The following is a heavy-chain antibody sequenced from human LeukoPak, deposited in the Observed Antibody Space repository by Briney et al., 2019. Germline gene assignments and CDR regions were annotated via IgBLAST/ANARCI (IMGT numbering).Heavy chain of an antibody. CDR2: ISWNSGSI. Sequence: GGSLRLSCAASGFTFDNYAMHWVRQAPGKGLEWVSGISWNSGSIGYADSVKGRFTISRDNAKNSLYLQMNSLRAEDTAVYYCARETTRGFDYWGQGTLVTVSS. J-gene: IGHJ4*02. V-gene: IGHV3-9*01. CDR1: GFTFDNYA. D-gene: IGHD1-7*01. CDR3: ARETTRGFDY.